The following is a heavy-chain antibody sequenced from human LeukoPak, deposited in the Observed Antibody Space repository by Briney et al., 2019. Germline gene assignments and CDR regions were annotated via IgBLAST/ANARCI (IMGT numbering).Heavy chain of an antibody. J-gene: IGHJ6*03. V-gene: IGHV3-21*01. D-gene: IGHD3-9*01. CDR1: GFTFSNAW. Sequence: GGSLRLSCAASGFTFSNAWMSWVRQAPGKGLEWVSAIGSSSSSIYYADSVKGRFTISRDNAKNSLYLQMNSLRAEDTAVYYCARDPLTLYNYYMDVWGKGTTVTVSS. CDR3: ARDPLTLYNYYMDV. CDR2: IGSSSSSI.